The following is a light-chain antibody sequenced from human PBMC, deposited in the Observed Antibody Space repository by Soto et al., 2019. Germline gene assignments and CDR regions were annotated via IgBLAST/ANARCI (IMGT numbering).Light chain of an antibody. V-gene: IGKV3-15*01. CDR2: DAS. J-gene: IGKJ4*01. Sequence: EIVMTQSPVTLSVSPGERATLSCRASQTIRSDLAWYQQKPGQAPRLLISDASTRDTSIPARFNGSGSGTEFTLAISSLQSEDFAMYYCQQYNTWPLTVGGGTKVEIK. CDR3: QQYNTWPLT. CDR1: QTIRSD.